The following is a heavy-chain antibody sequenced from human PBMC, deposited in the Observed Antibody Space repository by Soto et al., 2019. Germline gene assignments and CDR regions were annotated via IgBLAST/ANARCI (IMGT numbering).Heavy chain of an antibody. CDR2: INPSGGST. V-gene: IGHV1-46*01. D-gene: IGHD3-3*01. Sequence: ASVKVSCKASGYTFTSYYMHWVRQAPGQGLEWMGIINPSGGSTSYAQKFQGRVTMTRDTSTSTVSMELSSLRSEDTAVYYCARDLGDFWSGPNSYYYGMAVWGQGTTVIVSS. CDR1: GYTFTSYY. J-gene: IGHJ6*02. CDR3: ARDLGDFWSGPNSYYYGMAV.